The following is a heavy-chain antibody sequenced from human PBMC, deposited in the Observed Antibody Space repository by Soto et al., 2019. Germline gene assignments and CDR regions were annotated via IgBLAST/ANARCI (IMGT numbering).Heavy chain of an antibody. J-gene: IGHJ4*02. CDR2: IYSGGST. V-gene: IGHV3-53*04. D-gene: IGHD2-21*02. Sequence: EVQLVESGGGLVQPGGSLRLSCAASGFTVSSNYMSWVRQAPGKGLEWVSVIYSGGSTYYADSVKGRFTISRHNSKNTLYLKMNSLGAEDTAVDYWAGERGGGDWDYWGQGTLVTVSS. CDR1: GFTVSSNY. CDR3: AGERGGGDWDY.